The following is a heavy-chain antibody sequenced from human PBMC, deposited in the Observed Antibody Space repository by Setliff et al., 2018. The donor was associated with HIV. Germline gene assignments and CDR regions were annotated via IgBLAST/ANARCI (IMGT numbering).Heavy chain of an antibody. J-gene: IGHJ4*02. CDR3: ARSRGTQQEEYYFDY. D-gene: IGHD5-12*01. Sequence: SETLSLTCTVSGGSISSGGYYWSWIRQPAGKGLEWIGRIYSSGSATYSPSLKSRVTILLDPSKNQFSLKLSSVTAADTAVYYCARSRGTQQEEYYFDYWGPGTLVTVSS. CDR1: GGSISSGGYY. CDR2: IYSSGSA. V-gene: IGHV4-61*02.